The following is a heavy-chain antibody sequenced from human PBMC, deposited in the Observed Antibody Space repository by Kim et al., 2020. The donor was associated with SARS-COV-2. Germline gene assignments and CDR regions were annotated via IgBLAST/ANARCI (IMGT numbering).Heavy chain of an antibody. J-gene: IGHJ4*02. V-gene: IGHV3-23*01. CDR3: LKGGWGWIWDY. D-gene: IGHD2-21*01. CDR2: IDGSDGTT. Sequence: GGSLRLSCTTSGFTFFGHAMSWVRQAPGKGLEWVSSIDGSDGTTYYVDSVKGRFSISRDDSRNTLYLQMSALRADDTATYYCLKGGWGWIWDYWGQGTLVTVPS. CDR1: GFTFFGHA.